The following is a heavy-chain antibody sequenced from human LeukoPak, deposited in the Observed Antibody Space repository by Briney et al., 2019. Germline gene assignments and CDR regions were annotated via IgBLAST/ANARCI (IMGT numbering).Heavy chain of an antibody. V-gene: IGHV1-69*04. D-gene: IGHD2-2*01. Sequence: ASVKVSCKASGGTFSSYAISWVRQAPGQGLEWMGRIIPIFGIANYAKKFQGRVTITADKSTSTAYMELSSLRSEDTAVYYCARPHCSSTSCYPPSDYYYGMDVWGQGTTVTVSS. J-gene: IGHJ6*02. CDR2: IIPIFGIA. CDR3: ARPHCSSTSCYPPSDYYYGMDV. CDR1: GGTFSSYA.